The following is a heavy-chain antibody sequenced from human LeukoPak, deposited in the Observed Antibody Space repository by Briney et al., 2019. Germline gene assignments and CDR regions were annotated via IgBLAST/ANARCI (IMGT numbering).Heavy chain of an antibody. Sequence: GGSLRLSCVASGFTFSSYGMHWVRQAPGKGLEWVAVIWYDGSNKYYADSVKGRFTISRDNSKNTLYLQMNSLRAEDTAVYYCARGVVAGPYNWFDPWGQGTLVTVSS. V-gene: IGHV3-33*08. D-gene: IGHD6-19*01. CDR3: ARGVVAGPYNWFDP. J-gene: IGHJ5*02. CDR2: IWYDGSNK. CDR1: GFTFSSYG.